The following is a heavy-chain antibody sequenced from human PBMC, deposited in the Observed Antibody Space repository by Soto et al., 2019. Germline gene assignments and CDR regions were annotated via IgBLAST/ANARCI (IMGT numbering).Heavy chain of an antibody. CDR2: MNPNSGNT. V-gene: IGHV1-8*01. D-gene: IGHD3-10*02. Sequence: GASVKVSCTASGYTFTSYDINWVRQATGQGLEWMGWMNPNSGNTGYAQKFQGRVTMTRNTSISTAYMELTSLTSEDAAIYYCARALSTIFLMAFGGQGTAVTVS. CDR1: GYTFTSYD. J-gene: IGHJ6*02. CDR3: ARALSTIFLMAF.